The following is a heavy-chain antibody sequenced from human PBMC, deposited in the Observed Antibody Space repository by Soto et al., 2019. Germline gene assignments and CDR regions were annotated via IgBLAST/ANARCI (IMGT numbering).Heavy chain of an antibody. CDR3: ARDHSSSRYYFDY. CDR2: INPNSGGT. V-gene: IGHV1-2*04. J-gene: IGHJ4*02. Sequence: ASVKVSCKASGYTFTGYYMHWVRQAPGQGLEWMGWINPNSGGTNYAQKFQGWVTMTRDTSISTAYMELSRLRSDDTAVYYCARDHSSSRYYFDYWGQGTLVTVSS. D-gene: IGHD6-13*01. CDR1: GYTFTGYY.